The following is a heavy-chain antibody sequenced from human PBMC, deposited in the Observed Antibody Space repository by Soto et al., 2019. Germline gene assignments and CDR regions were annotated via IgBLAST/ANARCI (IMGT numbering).Heavy chain of an antibody. CDR3: ARGDSSSWYFDY. CDR1: GGTFSSYA. CDR2: IIPILGIA. Sequence: ASVKVSCKASGGTFSSYAISWVRQAPGQGLEWMGGIIPILGIANYAQKFQGRVTINTDKSTSTAYMELSSLRSEDTDVYYCARGDSSSWYFDYWGQGTLVTGSS. D-gene: IGHD6-13*01. J-gene: IGHJ4*02. V-gene: IGHV1-69*10.